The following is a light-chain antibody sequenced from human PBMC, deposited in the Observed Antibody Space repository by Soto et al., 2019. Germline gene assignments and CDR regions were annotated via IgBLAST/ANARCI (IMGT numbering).Light chain of an antibody. Sequence: EIVLTQSPATLSLSPGERATLACRASQSVRSYLAWYQQKPGQAPRLLIYDASSRATGIPGRFSGSASGTDFTLTISSLEPEDFAVYYCQQRSNWPWTFGQGTKVEIK. J-gene: IGKJ1*01. CDR2: DAS. V-gene: IGKV3-11*01. CDR3: QQRSNWPWT. CDR1: QSVRSY.